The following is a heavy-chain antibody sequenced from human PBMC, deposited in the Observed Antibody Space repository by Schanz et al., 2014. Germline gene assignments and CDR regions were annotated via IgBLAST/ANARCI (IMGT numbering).Heavy chain of an antibody. CDR2: IYYSGST. V-gene: IGHV4-30-4*07. Sequence: QVQLQESGPGLVKPSQTLSLTCAVSGGSISSGGYTWSWIRQPQGKGREWIGYIYYSGSTYYNPPLKGRVTISVNTSKTQSSLMLGSVTAADTAVYYCARAAGPVDYWGQGTLVTVSS. CDR3: ARAAGPVDY. CDR1: GGSISSGGYT. J-gene: IGHJ4*02. D-gene: IGHD6-13*01.